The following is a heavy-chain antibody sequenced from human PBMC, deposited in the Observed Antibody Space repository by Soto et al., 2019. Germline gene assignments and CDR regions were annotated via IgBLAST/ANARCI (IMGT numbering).Heavy chain of an antibody. CDR1: GFIFSSFA. CDR2: MSGNGGST. CDR3: VKDAAYFFEY. V-gene: IGHV3-23*01. Sequence: EVQLLESAGGLVQPGGSLRLSCAASGFIFSSFAMSWVRQAPGKGLEWVSTMSGNGGSTYYADSAKGRFTISRDNSKNTLYLEMNSLRVEDTAVYYCVKDAAYFFEYWGQGTLVTVSS. D-gene: IGHD6-25*01. J-gene: IGHJ4*02.